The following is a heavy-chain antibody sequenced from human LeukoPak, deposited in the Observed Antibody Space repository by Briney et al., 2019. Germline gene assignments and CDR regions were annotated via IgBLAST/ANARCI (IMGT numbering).Heavy chain of an antibody. J-gene: IGHJ4*02. CDR1: GFTFSSYA. Sequence: GGSLRLSCAASGFTFSSYAMSWVRQAPGKGLEWVANIKEDGSEKFYVDSVKGRFTISRDNAKNSLYLQMNSLRAEDTAVYYCARGSGALWGQGTLVTVSS. CDR3: ARGSGAL. D-gene: IGHD7-27*01. CDR2: IKEDGSEK. V-gene: IGHV3-7*01.